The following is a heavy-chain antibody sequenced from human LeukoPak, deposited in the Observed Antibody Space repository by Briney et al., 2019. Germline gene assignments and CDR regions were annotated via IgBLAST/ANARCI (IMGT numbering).Heavy chain of an antibody. D-gene: IGHD3-22*01. V-gene: IGHV1-2*02. CDR2: INPNSGGT. Sequence: GASVKVSCKASGYTFTGYYMHWVRQAPGQGLEWMGWINPNSGGTNYAQKFQGRVNMTRETSISTAYMELSRLRSDDTGVYYCARVLVGSRDSSGYYFDYWGQGTLVTVSS. J-gene: IGHJ4*02. CDR3: ARVLVGSRDSSGYYFDY. CDR1: GYTFTGYY.